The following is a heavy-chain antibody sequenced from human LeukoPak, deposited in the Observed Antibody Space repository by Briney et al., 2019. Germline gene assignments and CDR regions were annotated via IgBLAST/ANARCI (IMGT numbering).Heavy chain of an antibody. CDR1: GLTVSKNY. J-gene: IGHJ4*02. D-gene: IGHD3-3*01. Sequence: GGSLRLSCAASGLTVSKNYMSWVRQAPGKGLESVSVIYSGGSTYYADSVRGRFTISRDNSKNTLYLQMNSLRVEDTAVYYCARTVYYDFWSGYWYYFDYWGQGTLVTVSS. CDR2: IYSGGST. CDR3: ARTVYYDFWSGYWYYFDY. V-gene: IGHV3-53*01.